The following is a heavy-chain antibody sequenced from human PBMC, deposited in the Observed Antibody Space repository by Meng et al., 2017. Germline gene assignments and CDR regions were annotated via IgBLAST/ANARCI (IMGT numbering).Heavy chain of an antibody. CDR2: IIPIFGTA. D-gene: IGHD2-15*01. CDR1: GGTFSSYA. V-gene: IGHV1-69*13. CDR3: ARSSPPPVDIVVVVAATLLYYGMDV. Sequence: SVKVSCQASGGTFSSYAISWVRQAPGQGLEWMGGIIPIFGTANYAQKFQGRVTITADESTSTAYMELSSLRSEDTAVYYCARSSPPPVDIVVVVAATLLYYGMDVWGQGTTVTVSS. J-gene: IGHJ6*02.